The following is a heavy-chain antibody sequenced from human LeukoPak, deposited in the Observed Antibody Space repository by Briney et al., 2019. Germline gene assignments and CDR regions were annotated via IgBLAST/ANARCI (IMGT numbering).Heavy chain of an antibody. CDR2: IIPIFGTA. Sequence: SVKVSCKASGGTFSSYAISWVRQAPGQGLEWMGGIIPIFGTANYAQKFQGRVTITADESTSTAYMELSSLRSEDTAVYYCARAPSDCSGGSCYEKTRLSYYYYYGMDVWGKGTTVTVSS. J-gene: IGHJ6*04. CDR1: GGTFSSYA. CDR3: ARAPSDCSGGSCYEKTRLSYYYYYGMDV. V-gene: IGHV1-69*13. D-gene: IGHD2-15*01.